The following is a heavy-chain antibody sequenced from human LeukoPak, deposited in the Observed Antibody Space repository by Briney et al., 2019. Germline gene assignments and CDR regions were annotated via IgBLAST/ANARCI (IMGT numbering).Heavy chain of an antibody. CDR3: ARESMVRGVNNSDY. J-gene: IGHJ4*02. CDR2: IIPIFGTA. CDR1: GGTFSSYA. Sequence: VASVKVSCKASGGTFSSYAISWVRQAPGQGLEWMGRIIPIFGTANYAQKFQGRVTITTDESTSTAYMELSSLRSEDTAVYYCARESMVRGVNNSDYWGQGTLVTVSS. D-gene: IGHD3-10*01. V-gene: IGHV1-69*05.